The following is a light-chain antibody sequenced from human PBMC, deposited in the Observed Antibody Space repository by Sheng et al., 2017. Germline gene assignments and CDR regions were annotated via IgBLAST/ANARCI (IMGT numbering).Light chain of an antibody. CDR3: QVWDSSRDHWV. V-gene: IGLV3-21*02. Sequence: SYVLTQPPSVSVAPGQTARITCGGKNIGSKSVHWYQQKPGQAPVLVIYDDSDRPSGIPDAIXWLQLWEHGHPDHQNRVEAGDEADYYCQVWDSSRDHWVFGGGTKLTVL. CDR2: DDS. J-gene: IGLJ3*02. CDR1: NIGSKS.